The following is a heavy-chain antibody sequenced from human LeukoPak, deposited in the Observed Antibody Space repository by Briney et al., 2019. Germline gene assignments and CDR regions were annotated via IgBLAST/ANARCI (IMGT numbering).Heavy chain of an antibody. Sequence: ASVKVSCKASEYTFTGYYMHWVRQAPGQGLEWMGWINPNSGGTNYAQKFQGRVTMTRDTSISTAYMELSRLRSDDTAVYYCASVGVVVTAAFDYWGQGTLVTVSS. J-gene: IGHJ4*02. CDR2: INPNSGGT. CDR3: ASVGVVVTAAFDY. D-gene: IGHD2-21*02. V-gene: IGHV1-2*02. CDR1: EYTFTGYY.